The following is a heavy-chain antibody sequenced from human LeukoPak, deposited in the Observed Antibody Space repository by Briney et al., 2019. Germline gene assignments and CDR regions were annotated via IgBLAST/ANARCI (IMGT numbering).Heavy chain of an antibody. Sequence: ASVTVSCTASGYTFTSYDINWVRQATGQGLEWMGWMNPNSGNTGYAQKFRGRVTMTRSTSISTAYMELSSLRSEDTAVYYCASRIAAAGTDDYWGQGTLVTVSS. D-gene: IGHD6-13*01. CDR3: ASRIAAAGTDDY. J-gene: IGHJ4*02. CDR2: MNPNSGNT. V-gene: IGHV1-8*01. CDR1: GYTFTSYD.